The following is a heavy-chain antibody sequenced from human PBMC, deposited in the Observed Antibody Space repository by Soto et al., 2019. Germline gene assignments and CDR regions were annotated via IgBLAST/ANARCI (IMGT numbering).Heavy chain of an antibody. D-gene: IGHD3-22*01. CDR2: IIPIFGTA. CDR3: ARGWGYDSTDYYYAY. Sequence: QVQLVQSGAEVRKPGSSVRVSCKASGGSFNRHTISWVRQAPGQGLEWMGGIIPIFGTANHAQKFQGRVTIIAVESTITVYMELSSLRSDDTAIYYCARGWGYDSTDYYYAYWGQGTLVIVSS. CDR1: GGSFNRHT. J-gene: IGHJ4*02. V-gene: IGHV1-69*01.